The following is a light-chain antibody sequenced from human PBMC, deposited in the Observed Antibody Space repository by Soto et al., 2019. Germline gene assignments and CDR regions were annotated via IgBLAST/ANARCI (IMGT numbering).Light chain of an antibody. CDR1: QVIISY. Sequence: DIQLTQSPSFLSASVGDRVTITCRASQVIISYIAWYQQRPGKAPNLLIYTTSTLQSGVPSRFSGSGSGTEFTLTISSLQPEDFATYYCQQLFSYPITFGQGTRLDI. CDR3: QQLFSYPIT. J-gene: IGKJ5*01. CDR2: TTS. V-gene: IGKV1-9*01.